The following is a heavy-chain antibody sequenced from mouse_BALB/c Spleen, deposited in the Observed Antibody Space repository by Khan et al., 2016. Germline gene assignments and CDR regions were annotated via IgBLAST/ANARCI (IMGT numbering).Heavy chain of an antibody. V-gene: IGHV3-2*02. CDR1: GYSITSDYA. Sequence: VQLQQSGPGLVKPSQSLSLTCTVTGYSITSDYAWNWIRQFPGNKLEWMGYISYSGSTSYNPSLKSRISITRDTSKNQFFLQLNSVTTEDTATYYCARGGGNYRYFDVWGAGTTVTVSS. J-gene: IGHJ1*01. D-gene: IGHD1-1*02. CDR2: ISYSGST. CDR3: ARGGGNYRYFDV.